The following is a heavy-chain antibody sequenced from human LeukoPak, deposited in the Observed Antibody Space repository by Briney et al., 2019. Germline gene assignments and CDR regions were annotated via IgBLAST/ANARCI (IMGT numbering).Heavy chain of an antibody. CDR2: ISWNSGSI. CDR1: GFTFDDYA. Sequence: PGRSLRLSCAASGFTFDDYAIHWVRQAPGKGLEWVSGISWNSGSIGYADSVKGRSTISRDNAKNSLYLQMNSLRAEDTALYYCAKDTTGRSGGMDVWGQGTTVTVSS. D-gene: IGHD1-1*01. V-gene: IGHV3-9*01. CDR3: AKDTTGRSGGMDV. J-gene: IGHJ6*02.